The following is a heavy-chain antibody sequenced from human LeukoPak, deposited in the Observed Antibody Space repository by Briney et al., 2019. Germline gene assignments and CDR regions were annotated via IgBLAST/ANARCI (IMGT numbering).Heavy chain of an antibody. CDR3: ARRPGN. J-gene: IGHJ4*02. CDR1: GVAGGSNY. D-gene: IGHD1-14*01. CDR2: IYSGGAI. V-gene: IGHV3-53*01. Sequence: GGSLRLSCVASGVAGGSNYMSWDRQAPGKGLEWVSLIYSGGAIRYADSVKGRFTISRDSSKNTLFLQMNDLTVEDTARYYCARRPGNWGQGILVTVSS.